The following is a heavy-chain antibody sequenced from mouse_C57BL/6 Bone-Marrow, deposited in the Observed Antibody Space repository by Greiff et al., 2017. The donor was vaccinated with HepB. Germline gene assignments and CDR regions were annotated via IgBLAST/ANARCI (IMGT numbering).Heavy chain of an antibody. CDR3: ARPYYGSSYFFAY. D-gene: IGHD1-1*01. CDR2: IWSGGST. J-gene: IGHJ3*01. V-gene: IGHV2-2*01. CDR1: GFSLTSYG. Sequence: VKLVESGPGLVQPSQSLSITCTVSGFSLTSYGVHWVRQSPGKGLEWLGVIWSGGSTDYNAAFISRLSISKDNSKSQVFFKMNSLQADDTAIYYCARPYYGSSYFFAYWGQGTLVTVSA.